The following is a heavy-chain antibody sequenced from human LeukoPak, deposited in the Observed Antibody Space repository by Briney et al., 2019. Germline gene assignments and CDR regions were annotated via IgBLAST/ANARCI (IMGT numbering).Heavy chain of an antibody. D-gene: IGHD6-19*01. V-gene: IGHV4-59*08. CDR3: AGGPVAGNYYFDY. J-gene: IGHJ4*02. CDR2: IYYSGST. Sequence: PSETLSLTCTVSGGSISSYYWSWIRQPPGKGLEWIGYIYYSGSTNYNPSLKSRVTISVDTSKIQFSLKLSSVTAADTAVYYCAGGPVAGNYYFDYWGQGTLVTVPS. CDR1: GGSISSYY.